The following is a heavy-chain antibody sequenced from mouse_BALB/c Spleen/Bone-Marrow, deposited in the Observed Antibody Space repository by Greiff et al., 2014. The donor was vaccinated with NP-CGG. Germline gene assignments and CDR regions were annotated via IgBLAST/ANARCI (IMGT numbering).Heavy chain of an antibody. D-gene: IGHD1-1*01. V-gene: IGHV5-17*02. Sequence: DVMLVESGGGLVQPGGSRKLSCAASGFTFSSFGIHWVRQAPEKGLEWVAYIRSDSSTIYYADTVKGRFTISRDNPKNTLFLQMTSLRSEDTAMYYCARSNYVGYYAMDYWGQGTSVTVSS. J-gene: IGHJ4*01. CDR3: ARSNYVGYYAMDY. CDR1: GFTFSSFG. CDR2: IRSDSSTI.